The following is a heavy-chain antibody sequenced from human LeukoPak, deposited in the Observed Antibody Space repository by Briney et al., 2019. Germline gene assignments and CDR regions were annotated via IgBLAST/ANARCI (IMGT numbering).Heavy chain of an antibody. CDR2: LSYSGST. V-gene: IGHV4-39*07. CDR3: ARGSLDFDY. CDR1: GGSISSNSYY. J-gene: IGHJ4*02. Sequence: SETLSLTCTVSGGSISSNSYYWGWIRQPPGKGLEWVGTLSYSGSTYYNPSLKSRVTISVDTSKNQFSLKLSSVTAADTAVYYCARGSLDFDYWGQGTLVTVSS.